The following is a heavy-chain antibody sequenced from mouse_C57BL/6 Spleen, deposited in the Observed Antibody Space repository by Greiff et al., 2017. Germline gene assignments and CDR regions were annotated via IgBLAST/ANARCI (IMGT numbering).Heavy chain of an antibody. V-gene: IGHV1-54*01. D-gene: IGHD2-1*01. CDR1: GYAYTNYL. J-gene: IGHJ4*01. CDR3: ARRSSYGNYYAMDY. CDR2: INPGSGGT. Sequence: VQLQQSGAELVRPGTSVKVSCKASGYAYTNYLIEWVKQRPGQGLEWIGVINPGSGGTNYNEKFKGKATMTADKSSSTAYMQFSSLTSEDSAVYVCARRSSYGNYYAMDYWGQGTSVTVSS.